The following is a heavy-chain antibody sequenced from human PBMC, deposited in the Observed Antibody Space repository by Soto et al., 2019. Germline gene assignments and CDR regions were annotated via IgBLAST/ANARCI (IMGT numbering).Heavy chain of an antibody. CDR3: ARGYYDFWSGYYTDYHYYMDV. J-gene: IGHJ6*03. Sequence: EVQLVESGGGLVQPGGSLRLSCAASGFTFSSYSMNWVRQAPGKGLEWVSYISSSSSTIYYADSVKGRVTISRDNAKNSLYLQMNSLRAEDTAVYYCARGYYDFWSGYYTDYHYYMDVWGKGTTVTVSS. D-gene: IGHD3-3*01. CDR2: ISSSSSTI. V-gene: IGHV3-48*01. CDR1: GFTFSSYS.